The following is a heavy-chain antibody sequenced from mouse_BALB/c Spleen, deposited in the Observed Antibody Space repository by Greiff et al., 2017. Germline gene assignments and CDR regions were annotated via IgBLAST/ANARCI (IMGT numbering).Heavy chain of an antibody. CDR3: ARGGYYPYYFDY. D-gene: IGHD1-1*01. V-gene: IGHV1-12*01. J-gene: IGHJ2*01. Sequence: LQQPGAELVKPGASVKMSCKASGYTFTSYNMHWVKQTPGQGLEWIGAIYPGNGDTSYNQKFKGKATLTADKSSSTAYMQLSSLTSEDSAVYYCARGGYYPYYFDYWGQGTTLTVSS. CDR1: GYTFTSYN. CDR2: IYPGNGDT.